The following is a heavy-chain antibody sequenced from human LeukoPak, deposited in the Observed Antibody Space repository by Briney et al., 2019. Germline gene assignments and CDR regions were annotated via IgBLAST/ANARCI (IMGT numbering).Heavy chain of an antibody. Sequence: GGSLRLSCAASGFTFGSDWMSWLRQAPGKGLEWVTNIRPDGGEKYYVDSVKGRFSISRDNAKNSLFLQMNSLRAEDTAVYFCARDGSGWSKYWGQGTLVTVSS. D-gene: IGHD6-19*01. CDR1: GFTFGSDW. V-gene: IGHV3-7*01. CDR3: ARDGSGWSKY. J-gene: IGHJ4*02. CDR2: IRPDGGEK.